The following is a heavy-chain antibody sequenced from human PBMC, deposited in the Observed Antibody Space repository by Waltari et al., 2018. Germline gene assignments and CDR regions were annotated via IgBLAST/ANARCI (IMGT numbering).Heavy chain of an antibody. Sequence: QVQLVESGGGVVQPGRSLRLSCAASGFTFSSYGMHWVRQAPGKGLEWVAVISYDGSNKYYADSVKGRFTISRDNSKNTLYLQMNSLRAEDTAVYYCAKEGSRDGYNYYYWGQGTLVTVSS. CDR1: GFTFSSYG. J-gene: IGHJ4*02. CDR2: ISYDGSNK. V-gene: IGHV3-30*18. D-gene: IGHD5-12*01. CDR3: AKEGSRDGYNYYY.